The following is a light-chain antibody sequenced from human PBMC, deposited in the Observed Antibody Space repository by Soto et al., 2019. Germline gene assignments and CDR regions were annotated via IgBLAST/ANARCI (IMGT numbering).Light chain of an antibody. V-gene: IGLV1-44*01. CDR1: SSNIGSNT. CDR2: SKN. J-gene: IGLJ1*01. Sequence: QSALTQPPSASGTPGQRVTISCSGSSSNIGSNTVNWYQQLPGTAPKLLIYSKNQRPSGVPDRFTGSKSGTSASLAISGLQSEDEADYYSAAWDDSLHGFYVFGTGTKVTVL. CDR3: AAWDDSLHGFYV.